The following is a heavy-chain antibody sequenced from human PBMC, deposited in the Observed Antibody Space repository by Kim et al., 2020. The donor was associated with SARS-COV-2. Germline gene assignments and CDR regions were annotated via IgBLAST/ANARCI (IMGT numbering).Heavy chain of an antibody. J-gene: IGHJ5*02. CDR2: IKQDGSQE. CDR3: ARDPCTGSNCYGSFDP. D-gene: IGHD2-15*01. CDR1: GFVFSNYR. Sequence: GGSLRLSCAASGFVFSNYRMSWVRQAPGKGLEWGAKIKQDGSQEYYVAAVKGRFTVSRDNAKKTVYLQMKSQRVEDTATYYGARDPCTGSNCYGSFDPWGQGTLVTFSS. V-gene: IGHV3-7*01.